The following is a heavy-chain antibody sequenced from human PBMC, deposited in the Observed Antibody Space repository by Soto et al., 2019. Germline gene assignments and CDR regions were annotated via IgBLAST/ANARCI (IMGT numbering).Heavy chain of an antibody. J-gene: IGHJ3*02. CDR1: GFIVSDTY. D-gene: IGHD2-15*01. CDR3: AREPRYCRGGSCSITGDAYDI. Sequence: GGSLRLSCTASGFIVSDTYVNWVRQAPGKGLEWVSVISNRGDTHYADSVRGRFSLSRDISDNTLHLQMNNLRVEDTAVYYCAREPRYCRGGSCSITGDAYDIGGQGTMVTVSS. V-gene: IGHV3-66*01. CDR2: ISNRGDT.